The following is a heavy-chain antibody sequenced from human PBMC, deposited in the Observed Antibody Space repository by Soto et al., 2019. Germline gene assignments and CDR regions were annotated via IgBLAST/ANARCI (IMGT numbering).Heavy chain of an antibody. CDR2: ISSSGTTI. J-gene: IGHJ6*02. CDR1: GFTFSDYY. D-gene: IGHD3-16*02. CDR3: AKGYVWGSYRPSMDV. Sequence: QGQLGESGGGLAKPGGSLRLSCAASGFTFSDYYMSWIRQAPGKGLEWVSYISSSGTTIYYADSVKGRFTISRDNARNSLFRQMNSRRAEDTAVYYCAKGYVWGSYRPSMDVWGHGTTVTVSS. V-gene: IGHV3-11*01.